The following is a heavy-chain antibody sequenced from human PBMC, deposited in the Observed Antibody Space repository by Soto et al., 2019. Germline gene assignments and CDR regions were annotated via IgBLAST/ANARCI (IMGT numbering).Heavy chain of an antibody. V-gene: IGHV3-23*01. J-gene: IGHJ3*02. CDR3: AKAGPYCGGDCYNAFDI. CDR2: ISASGDRI. D-gene: IGHD2-21*02. CDR1: GFTFSTYA. Sequence: GGSLRLSCEASGFTFSTYAMSWVRQAPGKGLEWVSSISASGDRIYYAESVKGRFTISRDNSKRMLYLQMNSLRAEDTAVYYCAKAGPYCGGDCYNAFDIWGQGTMVTVSS.